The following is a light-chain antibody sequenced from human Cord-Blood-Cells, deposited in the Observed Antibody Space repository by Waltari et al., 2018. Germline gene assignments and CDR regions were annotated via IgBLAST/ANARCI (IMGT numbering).Light chain of an antibody. CDR1: SSDVGGYNY. J-gene: IGLJ3*02. V-gene: IGLV2-14*01. CDR2: DVR. Sequence: QSALTQPASVSGSPGQSITISCTGTSSDVGGYNYVSWYQQHPGKAPKLMSYDVRKRPQGVSNRFSGSKSGNTASLTISGLQAEDEADYYCSSYTSSSTWVFGGGTKLTVL. CDR3: SSYTSSSTWV.